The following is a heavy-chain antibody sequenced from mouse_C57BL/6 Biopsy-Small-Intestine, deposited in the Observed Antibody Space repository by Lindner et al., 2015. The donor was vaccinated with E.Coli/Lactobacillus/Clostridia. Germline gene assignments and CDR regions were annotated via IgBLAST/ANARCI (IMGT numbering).Heavy chain of an antibody. CDR2: INPNYGTT. CDR3: ARSEALGRGYFDV. V-gene: IGHV1-39*01. Sequence: QQESGPELVKPGASVKISCKASGYSFTDYNMNWVKQSNGKSLEWIGVINPNYGTTSYNQKFKGKATLTVDQSSSTAYMQLSSLTSEDSAVYFCARSEALGRGYFDVWGTGTTVTVSS. D-gene: IGHD4-1*01. CDR1: GYSFTDYN. J-gene: IGHJ1*03.